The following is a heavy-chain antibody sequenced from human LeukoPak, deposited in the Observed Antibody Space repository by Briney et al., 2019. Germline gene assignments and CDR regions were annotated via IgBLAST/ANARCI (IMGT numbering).Heavy chain of an antibody. D-gene: IGHD3-3*01. CDR1: GGSISSGGYS. CDR3: ARGVLEWSYYYYYGMDV. Sequence: SGTLSLTCAVSGGSISSGGYSWSWIRQPPGKGLEWIGYIYHSGSTYYNPSLKSRVTISVDRSKNQFSLKLSSVTAADTAVYYCARGVLEWSYYYYYGMDVWAKGPRSPSP. CDR2: IYHSGST. J-gene: IGHJ6*02. V-gene: IGHV4-30-2*01.